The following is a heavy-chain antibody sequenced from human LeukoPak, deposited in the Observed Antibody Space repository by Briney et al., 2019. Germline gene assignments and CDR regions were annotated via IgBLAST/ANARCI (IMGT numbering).Heavy chain of an antibody. J-gene: IGHJ5*02. V-gene: IGHV1-2*02. CDR3: ARDVTMGDDQAWFDP. D-gene: IGHD3-16*01. CDR2: FKPKSGDT. Sequence: ASVKVSWKAAGYTYSDYVMDWERPAPGEGLECMGWFKPKSGDTNYVQHLQGRGTMTRDTSINTVYMELSSLNSDATAMYSCARDVTMGDDQAWFDPWGQGTLVTVCS. CDR1: GYTYSDYV.